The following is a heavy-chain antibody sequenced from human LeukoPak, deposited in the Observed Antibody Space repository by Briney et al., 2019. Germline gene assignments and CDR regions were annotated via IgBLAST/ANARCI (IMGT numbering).Heavy chain of an antibody. CDR3: ARRGNWNDDFDY. CDR1: GGSISSSGYY. V-gene: IGHV4-39*01. D-gene: IGHD1-1*01. J-gene: IGHJ4*02. Sequence: SETLSLTCTVSGGSISSSGYYWGWIRQPPGKGLEWIGSIYYSGSTYYNPSLKSRVTISVDTSKNQFSLKLSSVTAADTAVYYCARRGNWNDDFDYWGQGTLVTVSS. CDR2: IYYSGST.